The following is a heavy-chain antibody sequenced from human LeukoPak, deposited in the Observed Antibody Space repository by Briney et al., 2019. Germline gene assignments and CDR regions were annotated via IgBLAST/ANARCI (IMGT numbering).Heavy chain of an antibody. CDR2: IKPDSGAT. J-gene: IGHJ4*02. Sequence: ASVKVSCKASGYTFIVHYLHWLRQAPGQGLEWMGWIKPDSGATNFAQNFQGRATMTSDTSINTAYMELSSLTSDDTAMYYCARDHDYGPDYWGQGTLVTVSA. CDR3: ARDHDYGPDY. CDR1: GYTFIVHY. D-gene: IGHD4/OR15-4a*01. V-gene: IGHV1-2*02.